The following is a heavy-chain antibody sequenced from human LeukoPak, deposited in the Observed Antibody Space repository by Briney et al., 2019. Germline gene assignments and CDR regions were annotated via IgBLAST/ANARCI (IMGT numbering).Heavy chain of an antibody. CDR1: GGSISSYY. CDR2: IYYSGST. CDR3: ARTAEYYYDSSGYFDY. Sequence: PSETLSLTCTVSGGSISSYYWSWIRQPPGKGLEWIWYIYYSGSTNYNPSLKSRVTISVDTSKNQFSLKLSSVTAADTAVYYCARTAEYYYDSSGYFDYWGQGTLATVSS. V-gene: IGHV4-59*08. D-gene: IGHD3-22*01. J-gene: IGHJ4*02.